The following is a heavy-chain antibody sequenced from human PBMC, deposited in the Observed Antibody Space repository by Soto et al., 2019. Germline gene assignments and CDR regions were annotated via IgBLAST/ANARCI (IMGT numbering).Heavy chain of an antibody. CDR1: GYTFTSYG. V-gene: IGHV1-18*01. D-gene: IGHD3-10*01. CDR2: SSGYNGDI. J-gene: IGHJ5*02. Sequence: ASVKVACKASGYTFTSYGITWVRQAPGQGLEWMGWSSGYNGDIKYAQKFQGRVTMTADTSTSTAYMDLRSLRSDDTAIYFCARVGPLISDRNWFDLWGQGPLVTVSS. CDR3: ARVGPLISDRNWFDL.